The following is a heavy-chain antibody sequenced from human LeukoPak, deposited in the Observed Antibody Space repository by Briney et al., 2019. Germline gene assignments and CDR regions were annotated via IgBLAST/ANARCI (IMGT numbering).Heavy chain of an antibody. J-gene: IGHJ4*02. D-gene: IGHD1-26*01. CDR1: GYTFTGYY. CDR3: ARRVVGGNFDY. V-gene: IGHV1-2*03. Sequence: LAASVKVSCKASGYTFTGYYMHWVRQAPGQRLEWMGWINPNSGGTNYAQKFQGRITMTRDTSISTAYMELSRLRSDDTAVYYCARRVVGGNFDYWGQGTLVTVSS. CDR2: INPNSGGT.